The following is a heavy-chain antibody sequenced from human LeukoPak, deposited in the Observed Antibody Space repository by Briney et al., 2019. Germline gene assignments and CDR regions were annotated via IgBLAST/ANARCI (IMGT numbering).Heavy chain of an antibody. CDR1: GFTFGDYA. D-gene: IGHD5-18*01. V-gene: IGHV3-49*04. CDR2: IRSKAYGGTT. CDR3: TRVKDTAMVHDY. J-gene: IGHJ4*02. Sequence: PGRSLRLSCTASGFTFGDYAMSWVRQAPGKGLEWVGFIRSKAYGGTTEYAASVKGRFTISRDDSKSIAYPQLNSLKPEDTAVYYCTRVKDTAMVHDYWGQGTLVTVSS.